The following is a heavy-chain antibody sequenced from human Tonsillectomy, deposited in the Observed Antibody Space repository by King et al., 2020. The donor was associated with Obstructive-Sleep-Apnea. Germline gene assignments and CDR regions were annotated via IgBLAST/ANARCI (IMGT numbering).Heavy chain of an antibody. D-gene: IGHD2-2*01. Sequence: VQLVESGGGLVKPGGSLRLSCTASGFIFSDYYMTWIRQAPGKGLEWVSYISGSSSYTNYADSVKGRFTISRDNAKTYLYLQMNRLRAEDTAVYYCARDRVVPAASEFDYWGQGILVTVSS. J-gene: IGHJ4*02. CDR2: ISGSSSYT. CDR1: GFIFSDYY. CDR3: ARDRVVPAASEFDY. V-gene: IGHV3-11*06.